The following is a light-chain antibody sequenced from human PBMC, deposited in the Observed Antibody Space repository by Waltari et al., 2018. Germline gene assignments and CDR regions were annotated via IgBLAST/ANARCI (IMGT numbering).Light chain of an antibody. CDR3: QKYESLPAT. CDR2: ETY. V-gene: IGKV3-20*01. Sequence: EIVLTQSPGTLSLSPGERATLSGRASQSVGKYLAWYRQRPGQAPRLLIYETYRRATGTPDRFTGSGSGTDFSLTISRLEPEDFAVYYCQKYESLPATFGQGTTVEIK. CDR1: QSVGKY. J-gene: IGKJ1*01.